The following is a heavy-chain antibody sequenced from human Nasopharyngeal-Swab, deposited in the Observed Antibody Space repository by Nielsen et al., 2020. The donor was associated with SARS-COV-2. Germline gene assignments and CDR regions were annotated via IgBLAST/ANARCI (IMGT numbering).Heavy chain of an antibody. CDR1: GFTFSGYA. CDR2: IGSTGGST. CDR3: ARGAEVA. J-gene: IGHJ5*02. Sequence: GESLKISCAASGFTFSGYAMSWVRQAPGKGLEWVSAIGSTGGSTYYADSVKGRFTISRDNSKNTLYLQMNSLRAEDTAVYYCARGAEVAWGQGTLVTVSS. V-gene: IGHV3-23*01. D-gene: IGHD1-14*01.